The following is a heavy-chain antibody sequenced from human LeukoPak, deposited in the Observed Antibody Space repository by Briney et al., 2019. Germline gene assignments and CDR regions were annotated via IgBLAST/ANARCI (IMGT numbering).Heavy chain of an antibody. V-gene: IGHV4-59*08. D-gene: IGHD6-13*01. Sequence: SETLSLTCTVSGGSISSYYWSWIRQPPGKGLEWIGYIYYSVTTNYNPSLKSRVTILLDTSKYQFSLNLSSVPAADTAVYYCARRGIAAAGYDYWGQGTLVTVSS. CDR2: IYYSVTT. J-gene: IGHJ4*02. CDR1: GGSISSYY. CDR3: ARRGIAAAGYDY.